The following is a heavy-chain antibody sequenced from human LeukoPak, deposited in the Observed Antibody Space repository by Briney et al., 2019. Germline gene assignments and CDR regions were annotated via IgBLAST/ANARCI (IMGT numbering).Heavy chain of an antibody. D-gene: IGHD4-23*01. J-gene: IGHJ6*02. V-gene: IGHV3-30*04. CDR3: ARGAGGYYYYYAMDV. Sequence: GGSLRLSCAASGFTFSSYAMHWVRKAPDKGLEWVAVISYDGTYNYYADSVKGRFTISRDNSKNTLYLQMNSLRAEDTAVYYCARGAGGYYYYYAMDVWGQGTTVTVSS. CDR1: GFTFSSYA. CDR2: ISYDGTYN.